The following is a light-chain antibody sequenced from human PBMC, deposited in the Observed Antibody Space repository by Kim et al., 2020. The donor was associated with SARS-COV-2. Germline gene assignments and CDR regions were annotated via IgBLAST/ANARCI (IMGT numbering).Light chain of an antibody. V-gene: IGLV6-57*04. Sequence: NFMLTQPLSVSASPGKTVTISCTRNTGTITSNYVQWHQQRPGSAPTTLIYEHNQRPSGVPGRFSGSIDTSSNSASLTISGLKTEDEADYYCQSYDTNDHWVFGGGTQLTVL. J-gene: IGLJ3*02. CDR3: QSYDTNDHWV. CDR1: TGTITSNY. CDR2: EHN.